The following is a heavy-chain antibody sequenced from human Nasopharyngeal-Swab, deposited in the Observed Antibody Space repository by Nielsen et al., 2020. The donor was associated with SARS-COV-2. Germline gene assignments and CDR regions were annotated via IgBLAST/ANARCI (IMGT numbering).Heavy chain of an antibody. V-gene: IGHV3-23*01. Sequence: SLTPSCPASGFSSSSYAMSWVRHAPGKGLEWVSAISGSVGRTYYADSVKGRLTIYRDNSKNTLYLQMSSLRAEDTALYWCVKDLRGKYAFDIWGRGTVVIVSS. D-gene: IGHD3-16*01. CDR3: VKDLRGKYAFDI. CDR2: ISGSVGRT. J-gene: IGHJ3*02. CDR1: GFSSSSYA.